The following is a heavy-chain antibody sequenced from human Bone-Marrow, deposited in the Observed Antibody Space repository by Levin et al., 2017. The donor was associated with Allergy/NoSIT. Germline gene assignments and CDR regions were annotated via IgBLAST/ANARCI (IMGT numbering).Heavy chain of an antibody. CDR3: ARDKFRSQGPGMDV. J-gene: IGHJ6*02. V-gene: IGHV4-30-4*01. CDR2: IDYNGRT. Sequence: SETLSLTCTVSSGSISSGYDYWSWVRQSPGKGLEWIGYIDYNGRTYYNPSLKSRLVISLDTSNNQFSLKLTSVTAADTAVYYCARDKFRSQGPGMDVWGQGTTVTVSS. D-gene: IGHD3-16*02. CDR1: SGSISSGYDY.